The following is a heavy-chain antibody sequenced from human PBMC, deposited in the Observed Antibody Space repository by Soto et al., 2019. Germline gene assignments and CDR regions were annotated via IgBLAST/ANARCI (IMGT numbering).Heavy chain of an antibody. CDR2: ISGSGGST. CDR1: GFTFSSYA. V-gene: IGHV3-23*01. D-gene: IGHD6-13*01. Sequence: GGSLRLSCAASGFTFSSYAMSWVRQAPGKGLEWVSAISGSGGSTYYADSVKGRFTISRDNSKNTLYLQMNSLRAEDTAVYYCAKDFGSIVRQQLPYTGFDPWGQGTLVTVSS. CDR3: AKDFGSIVRQQLPYTGFDP. J-gene: IGHJ5*02.